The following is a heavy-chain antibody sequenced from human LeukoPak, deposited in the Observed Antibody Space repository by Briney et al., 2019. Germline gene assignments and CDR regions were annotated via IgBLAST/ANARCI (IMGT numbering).Heavy chain of an antibody. V-gene: IGHV3-48*04. CDR2: ISSSGSTI. D-gene: IGHD3-10*01. CDR1: GFTFSSYG. J-gene: IGHJ4*02. Sequence: PGRSLRLSCAASGFTFSSYGMHWVRQAPGKGLEWVSYISSSGSTIYYADSVKGRFTISRDNAKNSLYLQMNSLRAEDTAVYYCARDDFSRYYGSGIDYWGQGTLVTVSS. CDR3: ARDDFSRYYGSGIDY.